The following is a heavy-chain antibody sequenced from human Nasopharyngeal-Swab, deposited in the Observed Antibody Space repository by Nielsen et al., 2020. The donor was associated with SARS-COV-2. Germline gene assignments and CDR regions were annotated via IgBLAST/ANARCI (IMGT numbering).Heavy chain of an antibody. CDR2: IYYSGST. V-gene: IGHV4-59*01. Sequence: RQVPGKGLEWIGYIYYSGSTNYNPSLKSRVTISVDTSRNQFSLKLSSVTAADTAVYYCARDYYGMDVWGQGTTVTVSS. J-gene: IGHJ6*02. CDR3: ARDYYGMDV.